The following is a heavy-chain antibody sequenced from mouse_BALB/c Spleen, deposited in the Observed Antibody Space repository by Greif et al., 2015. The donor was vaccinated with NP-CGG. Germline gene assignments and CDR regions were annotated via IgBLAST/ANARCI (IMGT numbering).Heavy chain of an antibody. J-gene: IGHJ2*01. CDR2: ISSGGGST. V-gene: IGHV5-12-1*01. Sequence: EVQLVESGGGLVKPGGSLKLSCAASGFAFSSYDMSWVRQTPEKRLEWVAYISSGGGSTYYPDTVEGRFTISRDNAKNTLYLQMSSLKSEDTAMYYCARHYYGSSYSYWGQGTTLTVSS. D-gene: IGHD1-1*01. CDR1: GFAFSSYD. CDR3: ARHYYGSSYSY.